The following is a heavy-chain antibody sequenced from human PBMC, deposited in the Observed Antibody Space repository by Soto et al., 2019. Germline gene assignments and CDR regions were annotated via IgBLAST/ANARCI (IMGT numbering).Heavy chain of an antibody. CDR2: LYYSGDI. V-gene: IGHV4-59*01. CDR3: ARGEWQLDS. Sequence: PSETLSLTCTVSGGSISPYYWSWIRQTPGRGLEWIGYLYYSGDIKYNPSLKSRVNISVDTSKKQFFLKVGSVTAADTAVYYCARGEWQLDSWGQGTLVTVSS. J-gene: IGHJ5*01. CDR1: GGSISPYY. D-gene: IGHD1-26*01.